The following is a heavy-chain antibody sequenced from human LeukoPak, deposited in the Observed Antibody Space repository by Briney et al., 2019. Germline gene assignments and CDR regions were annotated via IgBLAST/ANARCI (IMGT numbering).Heavy chain of an antibody. D-gene: IGHD6-19*01. CDR2: IKQDGSEK. Sequence: QPGGPLRLSCAASGFTFSSYWMSWVRQAPGKGLEWVANIKQDGSEKYYVDSVKGRFTISRDNSKNTLYLQMNSLRAEDTAVYYCAMQLSLAVAGIVDYWGQGTLVTVSP. CDR1: GFTFSSYW. V-gene: IGHV3-7*03. J-gene: IGHJ4*02. CDR3: AMQLSLAVAGIVDY.